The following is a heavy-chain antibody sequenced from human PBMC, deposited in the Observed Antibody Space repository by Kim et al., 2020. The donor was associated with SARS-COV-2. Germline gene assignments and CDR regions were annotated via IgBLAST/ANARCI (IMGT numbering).Heavy chain of an antibody. Sequence: PPLNSRVTISVDTSKNQFSLKLSFVTAADTAVYYCARQRKRGDTKLWFDPWGQGTLVAVSS. D-gene: IGHD3-10*01. V-gene: IGHV4-39*01. CDR3: ARQRKRGDTKLWFDP. J-gene: IGHJ5*02.